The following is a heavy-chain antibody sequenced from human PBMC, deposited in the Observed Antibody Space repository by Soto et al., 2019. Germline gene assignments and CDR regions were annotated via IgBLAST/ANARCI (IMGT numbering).Heavy chain of an antibody. CDR1: GYTFTGYY. CDR2: INPNSGGT. D-gene: IGHD2-21*01. Sequence: ASVKVSCKASGYTFTGYYMHWVRRAPGQGLEWMGWINPNSGGTNYAQKFQGWVTMTRDTSISTAYMELSRLRSDDTAVYYCAAVAPFSKHVVVFDYWGQGALVTVSS. V-gene: IGHV1-2*04. J-gene: IGHJ4*02. CDR3: AAVAPFSKHVVVFDY.